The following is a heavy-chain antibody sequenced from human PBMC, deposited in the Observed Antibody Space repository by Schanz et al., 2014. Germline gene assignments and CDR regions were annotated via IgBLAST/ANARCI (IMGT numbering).Heavy chain of an antibody. CDR2: INPNSGDT. J-gene: IGHJ6*02. CDR1: RYPFTAYY. V-gene: IGHV1-2*06. Sequence: QVHLVQSGSEVKKPGASVKVSCKASRYPFTAYYMHWVRQAPGQGLEWMGRINPNSGDTNYAQKFQGRVTMTRDTSARAAYMQLSSLTSADSTLYYCPRNGHSSKWSRYYYYGMDAWGQGTKVTVSS. CDR3: PRNGHSSKWSRYYYYGMDA. D-gene: IGHD6-13*01.